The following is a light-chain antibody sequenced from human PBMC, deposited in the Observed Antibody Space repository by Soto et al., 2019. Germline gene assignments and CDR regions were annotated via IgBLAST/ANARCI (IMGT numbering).Light chain of an antibody. Sequence: QSVLTQPASVSGSPGQSITISCTGTSSDVGGYNYVSWYQQHPGKAPKLMIYDVSNRPSGVPNRFSGSKSGNTASLTISGLQAEDEADYYCSSYTSSSTLGYVFGTGTKLTVL. CDR1: SSDVGGYNY. J-gene: IGLJ1*01. CDR2: DVS. CDR3: SSYTSSSTLGYV. V-gene: IGLV2-14*01.